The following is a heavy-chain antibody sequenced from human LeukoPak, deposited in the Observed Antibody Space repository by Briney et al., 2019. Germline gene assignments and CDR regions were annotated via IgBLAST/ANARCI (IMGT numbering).Heavy chain of an antibody. CDR2: IYYSGST. D-gene: IGHD7-27*01. Sequence: IPSETLSLTCTVSGGSINNYYWSWIRQPPGKGLEWIGYIYYSGSTNYNPSLKSRVTISVDTSKNQFSLKLSSVTAADTAVYYCARESNWGFLYFDYWGQGTLVTVSS. V-gene: IGHV4-59*12. CDR3: ARESNWGFLYFDY. CDR1: GGSINNYY. J-gene: IGHJ4*02.